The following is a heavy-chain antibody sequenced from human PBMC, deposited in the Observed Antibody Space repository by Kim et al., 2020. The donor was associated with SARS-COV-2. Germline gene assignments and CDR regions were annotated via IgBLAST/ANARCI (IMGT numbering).Heavy chain of an antibody. CDR2: ISGSGGST. Sequence: GGSLRLSCAASGFTFSSYAMSWVRQAPGKGLEWVSAISGSGGSTYYADSVKGRFTISRDNSKNTLYLQMNSLRAEDTAVYYCAKTGREGQWLSTGLFLGDYWGQGTLVTVSS. CDR3: AKTGREGQWLSTGLFLGDY. V-gene: IGHV3-23*01. D-gene: IGHD6-19*01. CDR1: GFTFSSYA. J-gene: IGHJ4*02.